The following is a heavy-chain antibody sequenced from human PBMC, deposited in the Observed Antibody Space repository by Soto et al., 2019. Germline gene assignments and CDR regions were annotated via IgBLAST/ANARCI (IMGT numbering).Heavy chain of an antibody. CDR2: IYPDDSDV. Sequence: GESLKSSCQVPQDIFTSNWIGWLRHMPGKCLEWMGVIYPDDSDVKYNPSFQGQVTISVDKSISTEYLQWSRLRDSDTAMYFCARHGVSFGPFDYWGQGTPVTVSS. D-gene: IGHD3-3*01. CDR3: ARHGVSFGPFDY. CDR1: QDIFTSNW. J-gene: IGHJ4*02. V-gene: IGHV5-51*01.